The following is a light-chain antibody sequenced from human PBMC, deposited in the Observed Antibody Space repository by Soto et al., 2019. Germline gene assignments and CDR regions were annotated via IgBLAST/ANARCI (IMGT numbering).Light chain of an antibody. V-gene: IGLV2-14*01. CDR3: SAYTARSTLV. CDR1: MRDVGAYNL. CDR2: EVR. Sequence: QSALTQPASVSRSAGQSITISCSGTMRDVGAYNLVSWYQQHPGTAPKLIIYEVRNRPSGISSRFSGYRSGNTASLTISGLQSEDEGDYYCSAYTARSTLVFGGGTQLTVL. J-gene: IGLJ3*02.